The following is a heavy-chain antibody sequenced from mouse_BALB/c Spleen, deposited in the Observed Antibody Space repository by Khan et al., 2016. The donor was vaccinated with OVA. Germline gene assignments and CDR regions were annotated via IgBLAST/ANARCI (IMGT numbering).Heavy chain of an antibody. V-gene: IGHV1S56*01. Sequence: QVQLKQSGAELVKPGASVNLSCKASDYTFTSYEINWVRQGPEQGLEWIGWIFPGDGNIKYNEKFKGKATLTTDKSSTTAYMQLSRLTSEDSAVYFCARGRYYGSYPRMDYWGQGTSVTVSS. CDR2: IFPGDGNI. CDR3: ARGRYYGSYPRMDY. D-gene: IGHD1-1*01. CDR1: DYTFTSYE. J-gene: IGHJ4*01.